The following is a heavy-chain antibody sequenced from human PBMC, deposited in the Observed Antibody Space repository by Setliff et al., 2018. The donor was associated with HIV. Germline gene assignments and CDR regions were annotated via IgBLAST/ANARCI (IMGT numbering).Heavy chain of an antibody. J-gene: IGHJ5*02. CDR1: GDSVSGPNYN. Sequence: SETLSLTCAVSGDSVSGPNYNWGWIRQPPGKGLEWIGTISFRGSTSYNPSLRSRVTISVDTSKNQFSLKLSSVTAADTAVYYCARDAPTVYANGWFDPWGQGTLVTSPQ. D-gene: IGHD2-8*01. CDR2: ISFRGST. V-gene: IGHV4-39*07. CDR3: ARDAPTVYANGWFDP.